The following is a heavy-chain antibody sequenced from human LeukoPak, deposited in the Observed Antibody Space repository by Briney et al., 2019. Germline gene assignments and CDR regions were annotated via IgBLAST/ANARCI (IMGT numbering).Heavy chain of an antibody. V-gene: IGHV4-34*01. CDR2: INHSGST. J-gene: IGHJ6*02. CDR1: GGSFSGYY. D-gene: IGHD2-21*02. Sequence: SETLSLTCAVYGGSFSGYYWSWIRQPPGKGLEWIGEINHSGSTNYNPSLKSRVTISVDTSKNQFSLKLSSVTAADTAVYYCARANCGGDCNPTYYYYGMDVWGQGTTVTVSS. CDR3: ARANCGGDCNPTYYYYGMDV.